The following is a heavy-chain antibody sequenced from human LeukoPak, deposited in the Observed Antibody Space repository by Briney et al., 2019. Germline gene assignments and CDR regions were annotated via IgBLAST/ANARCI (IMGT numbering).Heavy chain of an antibody. V-gene: IGHV1/OR15-3*02. CDR2: INAGNGNT. D-gene: IGHD5-18*01. CDR1: GYTFTGYY. Sequence: ASVKVSCKASGYTFTGYYMHWVRQAPGQGLEWMGWINAGNGNTKYSQEFQGRVTITRDTSASTAYVELRSLRSDDTAVYYCARGDSYGPYFDYWGQGTLVTVSS. J-gene: IGHJ4*02. CDR3: ARGDSYGPYFDY.